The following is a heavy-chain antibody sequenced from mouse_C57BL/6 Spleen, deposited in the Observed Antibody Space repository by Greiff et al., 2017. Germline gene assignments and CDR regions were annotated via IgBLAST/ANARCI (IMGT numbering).Heavy chain of an antibody. V-gene: IGHV1-26*01. D-gene: IGHD4-1*01. CDR2: INPNNGGT. J-gene: IGHJ3*01. CDR1: GYTFTDYY. Sequence: EVQLRQSGPELVKPGASVKISCKASGYTFTDYYMNWVKQSHGKSLEWIGDINPNNGGTSYNQKFKGKATLTVDKSSSTAYMELRSLTSEDSAVYYCARGVWDGTWFAYWGQGTLVTVSA. CDR3: ARGVWDGTWFAY.